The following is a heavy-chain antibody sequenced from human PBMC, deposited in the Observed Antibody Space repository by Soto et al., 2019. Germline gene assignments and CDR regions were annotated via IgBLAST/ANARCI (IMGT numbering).Heavy chain of an antibody. V-gene: IGHV6-1*01. CDR3: ARGEGKLERRYYYYGMDV. J-gene: IGHJ6*02. CDR1: GDSVSSNSAA. CDR2: TYYRSKWYN. D-gene: IGHD1-1*01. Sequence: SQTLSLTCAISGDSVSSNSAAWNWIRQSPSRGLEWLGRTYYRSKWYNDYAVSVKSRITINPDTSKNQFSLQLNPVTPEDTAVYYCARGEGKLERRYYYYGMDVWGQGTTVTVSS.